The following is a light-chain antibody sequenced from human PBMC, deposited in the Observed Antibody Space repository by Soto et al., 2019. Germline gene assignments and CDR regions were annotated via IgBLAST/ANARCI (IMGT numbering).Light chain of an antibody. Sequence: AIRMTQSPSSLSASAGDRVAIACRASQAVGRSLAWYQQKPGQAPKLLIYGASTLQSGVPSRCSGGGSGTAFTRTTSCLQSEDVETYYCQDSKNYPWAFGQVTKVEIK. CDR2: GAS. CDR1: QAVGRS. CDR3: QDSKNYPWA. J-gene: IGKJ1*01. V-gene: IGKV1-8*01.